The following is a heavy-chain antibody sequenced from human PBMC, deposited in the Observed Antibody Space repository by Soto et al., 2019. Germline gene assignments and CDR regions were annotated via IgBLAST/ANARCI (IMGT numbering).Heavy chain of an antibody. CDR1: GYTFTSYD. Sequence: ASVKVSCKASGYTFTSYDINWVRQATGQGLEWMGWMNPNSGNTGYAQKFQGRVTMTRNTSISTAYMELSSLRSEDTAVYYCAREGIAAGKYYYYYMDVWGKGTTVTVSS. V-gene: IGHV1-8*01. J-gene: IGHJ6*03. CDR3: AREGIAAGKYYYYYMDV. D-gene: IGHD6-13*01. CDR2: MNPNSGNT.